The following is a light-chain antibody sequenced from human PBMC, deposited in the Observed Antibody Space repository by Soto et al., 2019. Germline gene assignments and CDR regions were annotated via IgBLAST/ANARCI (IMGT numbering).Light chain of an antibody. J-gene: IGKJ3*01. Sequence: EIVLTQSPGTLSFSPGERATLTCRASQSVSSSYLAWFQQKPGQAPRLLIYGASSRATGIPDRFSGSGSGTDFTLTISRLEPEDFAVYYCQQYGHAPFTFGPGTKVDIK. CDR3: QQYGHAPFT. V-gene: IGKV3-20*01. CDR2: GAS. CDR1: QSVSSSY.